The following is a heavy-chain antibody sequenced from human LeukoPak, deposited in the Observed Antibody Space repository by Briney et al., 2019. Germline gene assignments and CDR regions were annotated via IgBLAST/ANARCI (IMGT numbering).Heavy chain of an antibody. V-gene: IGHV4-39*01. Sequence: SETLSLTCTVSGGSISSSTYYWGWIRQPPGKGLEWIGSMSYSGSSYYNPSLKSRVTISVDTSKNQFSLKVSSVTAADTAVYYCARLFYDFWSGHYYYYMDVWGKGTTVTVSS. CDR1: GGSISSSTYY. J-gene: IGHJ6*03. CDR3: ARLFYDFWSGHYYYYMDV. D-gene: IGHD3-3*01. CDR2: MSYSGSS.